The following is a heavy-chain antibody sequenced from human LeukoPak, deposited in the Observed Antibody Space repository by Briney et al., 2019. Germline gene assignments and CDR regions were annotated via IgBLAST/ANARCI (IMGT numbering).Heavy chain of an antibody. CDR1: GGSISSYY. CDR3: ARQGSGMAFDI. V-gene: IGHV4-59*08. Sequence: SETLSLTCTVSGGSISSYYWNWIRQPPGKGLEWIAYMFYNVSTNYSPSLKSRVTISVDTSKIQFSLKLISVTAADTAVYFCARQGSGMAFDIWGQGTMVTVSS. CDR2: MFYNVST. J-gene: IGHJ3*02.